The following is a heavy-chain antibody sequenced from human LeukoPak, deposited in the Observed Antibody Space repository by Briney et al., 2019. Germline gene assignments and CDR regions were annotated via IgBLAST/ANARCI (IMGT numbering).Heavy chain of an antibody. CDR2: IYYSGST. CDR3: ARGQPYYYDSSGYFDY. V-gene: IGHV4-59*12. CDR1: GGSISSYY. Sequence: KPSETLSLTCTVSGGSISSYYWSWIRQPPGKGLEWIGYIYYSGSTNYNPSLKSRVTISVDTSKNQFSLKLSSVTAADTAVYYCARGQPYYYDSSGYFDYWGQGTLVTVSS. J-gene: IGHJ4*02. D-gene: IGHD3-22*01.